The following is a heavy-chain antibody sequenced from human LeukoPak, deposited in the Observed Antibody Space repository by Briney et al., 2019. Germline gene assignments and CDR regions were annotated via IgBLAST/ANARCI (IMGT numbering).Heavy chain of an antibody. CDR1: GGSFSGYY. J-gene: IGHJ5*02. V-gene: IGHV4-34*01. D-gene: IGHD2-2*01. Sequence: PSETLSLTCAVYGGSFSGYYWSWIRQPPGKGLEWIGEINHSGSTNYNPSLKSRVTISVDTSKNQFSLKLSSVTAADTAVYYYARAGTLCSSTSCASCNWFDPWGQGTLVTVSS. CDR2: INHSGST. CDR3: ARAGTLCSSTSCASCNWFDP.